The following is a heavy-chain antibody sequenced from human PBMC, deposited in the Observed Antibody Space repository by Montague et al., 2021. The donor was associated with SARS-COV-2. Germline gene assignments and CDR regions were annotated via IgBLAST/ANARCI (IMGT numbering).Heavy chain of an antibody. CDR3: ARGWNYDY. V-gene: IGHV4-4*03. D-gene: IGHD6-19*01. CDR2: IYHSGST. J-gene: IGHJ4*02. Sequence: RETLSLTCAVSGGSISSSNWWSWVRQPPGKGLEWIGEIYHSGSTNYNPSLNSRVTISVDKSKNQFSLKLSSVTAADTAVYYCARGWNYDYWGQGTLVTVSS. CDR1: GGSISSSNW.